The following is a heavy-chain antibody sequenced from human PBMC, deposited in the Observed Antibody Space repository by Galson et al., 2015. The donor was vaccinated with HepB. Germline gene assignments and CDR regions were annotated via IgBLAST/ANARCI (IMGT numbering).Heavy chain of an antibody. J-gene: IGHJ4*02. V-gene: IGHV1-46*01. CDR3: ARSADITMIVVVGREFDY. Sequence: SVKVSCKASGYTFTSYYMHWVRQAPGQGLEWMGIINPSGGSTSYAQKFQGRVTMTRDTSTSTVYMELSSLRSEDTAAYYCARSADITMIVVVGREFDYWGQGTLVTVSS. CDR1: GYTFTSYY. D-gene: IGHD3-22*01. CDR2: INPSGGST.